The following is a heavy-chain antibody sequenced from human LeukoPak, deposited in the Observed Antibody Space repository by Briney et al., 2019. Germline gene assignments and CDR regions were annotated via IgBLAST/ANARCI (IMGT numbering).Heavy chain of an antibody. CDR1: GGSISSGDYY. CDR2: IYYSGST. Sequence: PSETLSLTCTVSGGSISSGDYYWSWIRQPPGKGLEWIGYIYYSGSTNYNPSLKSRVTVSVDTSKNQFSLKLSSVTAADTAVYYCARQEVAYYYMDVWGKGTTVTVSS. J-gene: IGHJ6*03. V-gene: IGHV4-61*08. CDR3: ARQEVAYYYMDV.